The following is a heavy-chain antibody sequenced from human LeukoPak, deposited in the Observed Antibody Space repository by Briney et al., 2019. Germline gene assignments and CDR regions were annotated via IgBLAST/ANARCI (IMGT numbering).Heavy chain of an antibody. J-gene: IGHJ4*02. CDR3: AIGIAGKNSSSWFRGGGDYYFDY. CDR1: GGSISSGGYY. D-gene: IGHD6-13*01. Sequence: PSETLSLTCTVSGGSISSGGYYWSWIRQPPGKGLEWIGYIYHSGSTYYNPSLKSRVTISVDTSKNQFSLKLSSVTAADTAVYYCAIGIAGKNSSSWFRGGGDYYFDYWGQGTLVTVSS. CDR2: IYHSGST. V-gene: IGHV4-30-2*01.